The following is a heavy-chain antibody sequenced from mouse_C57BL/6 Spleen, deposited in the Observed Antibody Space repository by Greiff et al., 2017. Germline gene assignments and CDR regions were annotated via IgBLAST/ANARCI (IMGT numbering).Heavy chain of an antibody. V-gene: IGHV1-53*01. D-gene: IGHD2-3*01. CDR3: ARGSYDGYYYFAY. Sequence: QVQLQQPGTELVKPGASVKLSCKASGYTFTSYWMHWVKQRPGQGLEWIGNINPSNGGTNYNEKVKSKATLTVDKTSSTAYMQLSSLTSEDSAVYYCARGSYDGYYYFAYWGQVTTLTVSS. CDR1: GYTFTSYW. CDR2: INPSNGGT. J-gene: IGHJ2*01.